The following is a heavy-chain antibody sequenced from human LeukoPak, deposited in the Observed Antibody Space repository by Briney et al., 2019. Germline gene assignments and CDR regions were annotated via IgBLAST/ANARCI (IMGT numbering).Heavy chain of an antibody. Sequence: SETLSLTCAVYGGSFSGYYWRWIRQPPGKGLEWIVEINHSGSTNYNPSLKSRVTISGDASKNQFSLKLSSVTAADTAVYYCAGLTYYYDSSGSPTWFAPWGQGTLVTVSS. CDR1: GGSFSGYY. J-gene: IGHJ5*02. V-gene: IGHV4-34*01. D-gene: IGHD3-22*01. CDR3: AGLTYYYDSSGSPTWFAP. CDR2: INHSGST.